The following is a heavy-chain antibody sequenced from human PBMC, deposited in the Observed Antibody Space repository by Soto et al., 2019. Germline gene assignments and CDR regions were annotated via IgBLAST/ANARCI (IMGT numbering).Heavy chain of an antibody. CDR1: GGSISSYY. V-gene: IGHV4-59*08. D-gene: IGHD2-15*01. J-gene: IGHJ1*01. CDR3: ARHFSPLGYCSGGSCCSAGYLQH. Sequence: PSETLSLTCTVSGGSISSYYWSWIRQPPGKGLEWIGYIYYSGSTNYNPSLKSRVTISVDTSKNQFSLKLSSVTAADTAVYYCARHFSPLGYCSGGSCCSAGYLQHWPQGTFVTVSS. CDR2: IYYSGST.